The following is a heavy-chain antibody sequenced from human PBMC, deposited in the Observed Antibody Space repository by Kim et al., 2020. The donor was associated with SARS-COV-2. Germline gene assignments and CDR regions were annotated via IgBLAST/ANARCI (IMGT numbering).Heavy chain of an antibody. CDR2: ISYDGSNK. V-gene: IGHV3-30*04. Sequence: GGSLRLSCAASGFTFSSYAMHWVRQAPGKGLEWVAVISYDGSNKYYADSVKGRFTISRDNSKNTLYLQMNSLRAEDTAVYYCVSGEGQYCSGGSCHYYYGMDVWGQGTTVTVSS. CDR1: GFTFSSYA. D-gene: IGHD2-15*01. CDR3: VSGEGQYCSGGSCHYYYGMDV. J-gene: IGHJ6*02.